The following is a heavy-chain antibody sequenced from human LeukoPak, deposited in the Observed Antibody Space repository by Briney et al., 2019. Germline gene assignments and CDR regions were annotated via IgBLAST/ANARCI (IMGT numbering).Heavy chain of an antibody. V-gene: IGHV4-39*07. CDR2: VSYSGTV. Sequence: PSETLSLTCTVSGASISSDEYYWGWIRQSPGKGLEWIASVSYSGTVYYNPSLKSRVTISVDTSKNQFSLKLSSVTAADTAVYYCASMTTVVTPGYYYMDVWGKGTTVTVSS. CDR3: ASMTTVVTPGYYYMDV. J-gene: IGHJ6*03. CDR1: GASISSDEYY. D-gene: IGHD4-23*01.